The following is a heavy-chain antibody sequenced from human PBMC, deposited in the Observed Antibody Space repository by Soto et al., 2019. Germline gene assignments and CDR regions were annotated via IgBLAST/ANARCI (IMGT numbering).Heavy chain of an antibody. CDR1: GCTFTSYG. J-gene: IGHJ4*02. CDR2: ISAYNGNT. D-gene: IGHD3-16*01. V-gene: IGHV1-18*01. CDR3: ARDPNMITKISVPLVDY. Sequence: ASVKVSCKASGCTFTSYGISWVRQAPGQGLEWIGWISAYNGNTNYAQKLQGRVTMTTDTSTSTAYMELRSLRSDDTAVYYCARDPNMITKISVPLVDYWGQGTLVTVS.